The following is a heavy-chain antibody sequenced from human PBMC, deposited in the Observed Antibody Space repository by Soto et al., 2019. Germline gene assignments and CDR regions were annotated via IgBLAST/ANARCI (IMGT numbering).Heavy chain of an antibody. Sequence: SETLSLTCTVSGGSISSSSYYWGWIRQPPGKGLEWIGSIYYSGSTYYNPSLKSRVTISVDTSKKQITMKLSSMTAADTAVYYCARPLSPYGSGSYFYWGQGTLVTVS. CDR2: IYYSGST. J-gene: IGHJ4*02. CDR1: GGSISSSSYY. D-gene: IGHD3-10*01. CDR3: ARPLSPYGSGSYFY. V-gene: IGHV4-39*01.